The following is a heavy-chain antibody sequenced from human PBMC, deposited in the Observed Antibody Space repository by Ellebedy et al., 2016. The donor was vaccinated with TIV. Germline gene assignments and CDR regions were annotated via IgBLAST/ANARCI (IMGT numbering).Heavy chain of an antibody. Sequence: SETLSLXCTVSGYSISSGYYWGWIRQPPGKGLEWIGSSYYNGGTYYNPSLKSRLTISVDTSQHQFSLRLSSVTAADTAVYYCKVGTPQKYYYYSYMDVWGKGTTVTVSS. D-gene: IGHD2-15*01. CDR2: SYYNGGT. V-gene: IGHV4-38-2*02. J-gene: IGHJ6*03. CDR3: KVGTPQKYYYYSYMDV. CDR1: GYSISSGYY.